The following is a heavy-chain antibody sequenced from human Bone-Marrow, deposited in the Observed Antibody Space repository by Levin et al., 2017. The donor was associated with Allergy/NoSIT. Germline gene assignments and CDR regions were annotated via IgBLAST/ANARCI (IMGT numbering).Heavy chain of an antibody. D-gene: IGHD3-10*01. CDR2: INHSGST. Sequence: SQTLSLTCAVYGGSFSGYYWSWIRQPPGKGLEWIGEINHSGSTNYNPSLKSRVTISVDTSKNQFSLKLSSVTAADTAVYYCARERKYYGSGSYRDAFDIWGQGTMVTVSS. CDR3: ARERKYYGSGSYRDAFDI. V-gene: IGHV4-34*01. CDR1: GGSFSGYY. J-gene: IGHJ3*02.